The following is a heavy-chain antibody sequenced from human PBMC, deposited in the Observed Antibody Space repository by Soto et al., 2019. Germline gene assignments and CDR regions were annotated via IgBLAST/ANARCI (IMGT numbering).Heavy chain of an antibody. CDR3: ARASYSSGFDYYYGMDV. V-gene: IGHV1-69*13. D-gene: IGHD6-19*01. CDR1: GGTFSSYA. CDR2: IIPIFGTA. Sequence: SVKVSCKAPGGTFSSYAISWVRQAPGQGLEWMGGIIPIFGTANYAQKFQGRVTITADESTSTAYMELSSLRSEDTAVYYCARASYSSGFDYYYGMDVWGQGTTVTVSS. J-gene: IGHJ6*02.